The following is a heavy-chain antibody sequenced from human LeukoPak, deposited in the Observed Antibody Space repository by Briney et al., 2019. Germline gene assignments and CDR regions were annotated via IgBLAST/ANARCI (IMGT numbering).Heavy chain of an antibody. J-gene: IGHJ6*03. D-gene: IGHD3-10*01. CDR1: GLTFSSYW. CDR3: AREPQGRGYYYYYMDV. V-gene: IGHV3-7*01. CDR2: IKQDGSEK. Sequence: GGSLRLSCTASGLTFSSYWTSWVRQAPGKGLEWVANIKQDGSEKYYVDSVKGRFTISRDNAKNSLYLQMNSLRAEDTAVYYCAREPQGRGYYYYYMDVWGKGTTVTVSS.